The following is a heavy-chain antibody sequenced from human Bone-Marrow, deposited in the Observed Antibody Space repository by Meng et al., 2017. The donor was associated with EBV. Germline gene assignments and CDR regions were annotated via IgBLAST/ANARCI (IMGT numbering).Heavy chain of an antibody. D-gene: IGHD3-10*01. CDR2: LIPMVGAP. Sequence: FRGGGKNPGTLVRVFCRTSGGTFRSDAVSLVRQAPRQGLEWMGGLIPMVGAPHYAQKCQGRVTIISDESTSTHSMELTSLRSEDTAMVYCASESGRGFTPDYWGQGTLVTVSS. CDR1: GGTFRSDA. CDR3: ASESGRGFTPDY. V-gene: IGHV1-69*01. J-gene: IGHJ4*02.